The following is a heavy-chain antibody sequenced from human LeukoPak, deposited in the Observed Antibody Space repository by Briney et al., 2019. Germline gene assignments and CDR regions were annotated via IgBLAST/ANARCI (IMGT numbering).Heavy chain of an antibody. CDR3: ARDIDF. CDR2: ISYDGSNK. V-gene: IGHV3-30-3*01. CDR1: GFTFCSYA. J-gene: IGHJ4*02. Sequence: GVSLRLSCAASGFTFCSYAMHWVRQAPGKGLEWVAVISYDGSNKYYADSVKGRFTISRDNSKNTLYLQMNSLRAEGTAVYYCARDIDFWGQGTLVTVSS.